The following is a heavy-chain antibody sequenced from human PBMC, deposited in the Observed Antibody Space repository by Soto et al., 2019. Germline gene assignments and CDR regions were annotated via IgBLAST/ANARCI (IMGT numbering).Heavy chain of an antibody. CDR3: ARDGARIDSSGKFDY. V-gene: IGHV3-33*01. CDR2: SWFDGSIA. Sequence: QVQLLESGGGVVQPGRSLRLSCVASGFKFTDYGLNWVRQTPGKGLEWVAISWFDGSIAYYAESVKGRFTISRDDSRNTVYLHMNSLRGEDTAMYYCARDGARIDSSGKFDYWGQGTQVTVSS. J-gene: IGHJ4*02. D-gene: IGHD3-22*01. CDR1: GFKFTDYG.